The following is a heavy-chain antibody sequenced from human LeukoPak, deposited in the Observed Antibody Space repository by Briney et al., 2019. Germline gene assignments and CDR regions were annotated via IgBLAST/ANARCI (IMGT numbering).Heavy chain of an antibody. V-gene: IGHV3-74*01. J-gene: IGHJ3*02. CDR1: GFTFSSYW. CDR2: INPDGSST. Sequence: PGGSLRLSCAASGFTFSSYWLHWVRQAPGRGLVWVSRINPDGSSTTYADSVKGRFTISRDNAKNTLYLQMHSLRAEDTAVYYCARDRDSIGYGDDAFDIWGQGTVVTVSS. CDR3: ARDRDSIGYGDDAFDI. D-gene: IGHD3-22*01.